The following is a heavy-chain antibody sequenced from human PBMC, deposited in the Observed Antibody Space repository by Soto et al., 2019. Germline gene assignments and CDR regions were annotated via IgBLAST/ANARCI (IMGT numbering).Heavy chain of an antibody. CDR3: AREYESSPTD. D-gene: IGHD6-13*01. CDR2: INHSGST. CDR1: GGSISSYY. Sequence: SETLSLTCTVSGGSISSYYWSWIRQPPGKGLEWIGEINHSGSTNYNPSLKSRVTISVDTSKNQFSLKLSSVTAADTAVYYCAREYESSPTDWGQGTLVTVS. V-gene: IGHV4-59*01. J-gene: IGHJ4*02.